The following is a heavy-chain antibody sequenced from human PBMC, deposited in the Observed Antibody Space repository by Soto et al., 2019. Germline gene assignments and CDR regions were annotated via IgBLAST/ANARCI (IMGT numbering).Heavy chain of an antibody. CDR2: IRSKPNNYAT. CDR1: GFTFSGSA. D-gene: IGHD3-3*01. CDR3: SRQASDFWSGKPQYYMDV. V-gene: IGHV3-73*01. Sequence: ESGGGLVQPGGSLKLSCAASGFTFSGSAMRWVRQASGKGLEWVGRIRSKPNNYATAYGASVKGRFTISRDDSKNTAYLQMNSLNTEDTAVYYCSRQASDFWSGKPQYYMDVWGKGTTVTVSS. J-gene: IGHJ6*03.